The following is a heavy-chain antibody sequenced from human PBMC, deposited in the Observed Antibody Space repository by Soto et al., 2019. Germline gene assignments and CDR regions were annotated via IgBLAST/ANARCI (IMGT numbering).Heavy chain of an antibody. V-gene: IGHV3-30*09. CDR1: GFAFSRFA. Sequence: HLVESGGGVVQPGGSLRLSCAASGFAFSRFALHWLRQAPGKGLEWVALISYDGTTKYYPDAVKGRFAISRDNSNNTLYLEMNSMRPEDTAFYCRVRDPYVDCFDWYFDLGGHGTLVTVSS. CDR2: ISYDGTTK. J-gene: IGHJ2*01. CDR3: VRDPYVDCFDWYFDL. D-gene: IGHD2-21*02.